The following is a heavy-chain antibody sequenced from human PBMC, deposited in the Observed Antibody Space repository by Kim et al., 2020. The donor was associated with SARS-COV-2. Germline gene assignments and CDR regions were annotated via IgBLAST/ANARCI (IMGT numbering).Heavy chain of an antibody. V-gene: IGHV3-30*04. CDR3: ARESGSPRHRSFDY. D-gene: IGHD3-3*01. CDR2: ISYDGSNK. CDR1: GFTFSSYA. Sequence: GGSLRLSCAASGFTFSSYAMHWVRQAPGKGLEWVAVISYDGSNKYYADSVKGRFTISRDNSKNTLYLQMNSLRAEDTAVYYCARESGSPRHRSFDYWCQG. J-gene: IGHJ4*02.